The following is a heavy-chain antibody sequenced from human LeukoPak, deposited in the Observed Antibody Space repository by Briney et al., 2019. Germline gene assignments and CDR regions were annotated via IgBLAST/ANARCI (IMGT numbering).Heavy chain of an antibody. CDR2: IYYSGST. J-gene: IGHJ4*02. Sequence: SETLSLTCTVSGGSISSSSYYWGWIRQPPGKGLEWIGSIYYSGSTYYNPSLKSRVTISVDTSKNQFSLKLSSVTAADTAVYYCARTYYDSSGYQDDYWGQGTLVTVSS. CDR1: GGSISSSSYY. CDR3: ARTYYDSSGYQDDY. V-gene: IGHV4-39*01. D-gene: IGHD3-22*01.